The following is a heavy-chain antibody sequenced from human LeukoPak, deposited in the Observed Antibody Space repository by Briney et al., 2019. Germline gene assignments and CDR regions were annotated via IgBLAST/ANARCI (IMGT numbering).Heavy chain of an antibody. V-gene: IGHV1-8*01. J-gene: IGHJ6*03. CDR2: MNPNSGNT. Sequence: ASVKGSCKASGYTFTSYDINWVRQATGQGLEWMGWMNPNSGNTGYAQKFQGRVTMTRNTSISTAYMELSSLRSEDTAVYYCARGVITMVVVVKYYYYMDVWGKGTTVTVSS. CDR1: GYTFTSYD. CDR3: ARGVITMVVVVKYYYYMDV. D-gene: IGHD3-22*01.